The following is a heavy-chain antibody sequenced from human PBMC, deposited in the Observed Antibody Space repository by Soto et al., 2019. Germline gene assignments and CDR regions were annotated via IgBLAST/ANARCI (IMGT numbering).Heavy chain of an antibody. J-gene: IGHJ6*02. CDR2: ISYDGSNK. Sequence: GGSLRLSCAASGFTFSSYGMHWVPQAPGKGLEWVAVISYDGSNKYYADSVKGRFTISRDNSKNTLYLQMNSLRAEDTAVYYCAKDLLGYYYYYGMDVWGQGTTVTVSS. D-gene: IGHD3-16*01. CDR1: GFTFSSYG. CDR3: AKDLLGYYYYYGMDV. V-gene: IGHV3-30*18.